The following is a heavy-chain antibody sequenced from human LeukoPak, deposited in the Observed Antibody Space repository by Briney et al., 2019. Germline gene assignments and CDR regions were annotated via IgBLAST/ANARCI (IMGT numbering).Heavy chain of an antibody. V-gene: IGHV1-8*03. CDR3: ARGHRAGEDY. J-gene: IGHJ4*02. Sequence: GSSVKVSCKACGGTFSSYAINWLGQATGQGLEWMGWMNPNSGNTGYAQKFQDRVTITRNNSISTAYMELSSLRSEDTAVYYCARGHRAGEDYWGQGTLVTVSS. D-gene: IGHD6-19*01. CDR1: GGTFSSYA. CDR2: MNPNSGNT.